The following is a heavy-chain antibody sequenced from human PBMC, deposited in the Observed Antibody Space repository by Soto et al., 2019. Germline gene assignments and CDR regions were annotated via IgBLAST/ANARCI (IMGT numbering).Heavy chain of an antibody. CDR1: GFTFSSYA. CDR2: ISGSGGST. J-gene: IGHJ6*02. Sequence: GGSLRLSCAASGFTFSSYAMSWVRQAPGKGLEWVSAISGSGGSTYYADSVKGRFTISRDNSKNTLYLQMNSLRAEDTAVYYCAKVMMGYSSSSGFYYGMDVWGQGTTVTVSS. D-gene: IGHD6-6*01. CDR3: AKVMMGYSSSSGFYYGMDV. V-gene: IGHV3-23*01.